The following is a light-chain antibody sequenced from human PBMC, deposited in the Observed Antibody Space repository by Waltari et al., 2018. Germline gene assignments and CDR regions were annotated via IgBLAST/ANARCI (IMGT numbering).Light chain of an antibody. J-gene: IGKJ4*01. Sequence: DSQMTQSPSSLSASVGDRVTITCRASQSISSYLNWYQQKPGKAPKLLIYAASSLQSGVPSRFSGSGSGTDFTLTISSLQPEDFGTYYCQQSYSTPLTFGGGTKVEIK. CDR3: QQSYSTPLT. CDR2: AAS. V-gene: IGKV1-39*01. CDR1: QSISSY.